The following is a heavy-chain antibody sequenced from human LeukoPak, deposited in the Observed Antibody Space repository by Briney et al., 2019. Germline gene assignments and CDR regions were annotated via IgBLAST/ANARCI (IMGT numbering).Heavy chain of an antibody. J-gene: IGHJ5*02. CDR2: ISSSSYI. CDR3: ARDSGSSWPNWFDP. CDR1: GFTFSSYS. V-gene: IGHV3-21*01. Sequence: PGGSLRLSCAASGFTFSSYSMNWVRQAPGKGLEWVSSISSSSYIYYADSVKGRFTISRDNAKNSLYLQMNSLRAEDTAVYYCARDSGSSWPNWFDPWGQGTLVTVSS. D-gene: IGHD6-13*01.